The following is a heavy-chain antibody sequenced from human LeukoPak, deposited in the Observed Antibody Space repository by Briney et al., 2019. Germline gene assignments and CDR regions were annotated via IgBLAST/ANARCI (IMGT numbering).Heavy chain of an antibody. J-gene: IGHJ4*02. CDR2: IYYSGST. CDR3: ARIYDSSGYFLFDY. CDR1: GGSLSSYY. Sequence: SETLSLTCTVSGGSLSSYYWSWMRQPPGKGLEWIGYIYYSGSTNYNPSLQSRVTISVDTSKNQFSLKLSAVTAADTAVYYCARIYDSSGYFLFDYWGQGTLVAVSS. V-gene: IGHV4-59*01. D-gene: IGHD3-22*01.